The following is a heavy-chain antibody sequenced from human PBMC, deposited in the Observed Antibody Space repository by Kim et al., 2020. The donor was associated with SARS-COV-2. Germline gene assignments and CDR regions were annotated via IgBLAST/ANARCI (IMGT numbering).Heavy chain of an antibody. J-gene: IGHJ4*02. V-gene: IGHV1-46*01. Sequence: YARKFQGRVTMTRDTSTSTVYMELSSLRSEDTAVYYCARVGGIFGVAHDYWGQGTLVTVSS. D-gene: IGHD3-3*01. CDR3: ARVGGIFGVAHDY.